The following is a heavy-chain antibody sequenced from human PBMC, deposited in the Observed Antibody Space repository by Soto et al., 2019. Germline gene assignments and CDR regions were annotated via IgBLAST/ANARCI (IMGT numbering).Heavy chain of an antibody. V-gene: IGHV3-64D*08. CDR2: ISSNGGST. D-gene: IGHD3-16*01. CDR1: GFTFSSYA. CDR3: VKDDQEGLFDY. Sequence: GGSLRLSCSASGFTFSSYAMHWVRQAPGKGLEYVSAISSNGGSTYYADSVKGRLTMSRDNSKNTLYLQMSSLRAEDTAVYYCVKDDQEGLFDYWGQGTLVTVSS. J-gene: IGHJ4*02.